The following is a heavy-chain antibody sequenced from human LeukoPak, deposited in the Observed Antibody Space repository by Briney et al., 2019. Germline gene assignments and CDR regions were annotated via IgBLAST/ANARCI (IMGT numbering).Heavy chain of an antibody. CDR1: GGSISSGDYY. V-gene: IGHV4-61*08. Sequence: PSETLSLTCTVSGGSISSGDYYWSWIRQPPGKGLEWIGYIYYSGSTNYNPSLKSRVTISVDTSKNQFSLKLSSVTAADTAVYYCASNYDFWSGPPRAFDIWGQGTMVTVSS. J-gene: IGHJ3*02. CDR2: IYYSGST. D-gene: IGHD3-3*01. CDR3: ASNYDFWSGPPRAFDI.